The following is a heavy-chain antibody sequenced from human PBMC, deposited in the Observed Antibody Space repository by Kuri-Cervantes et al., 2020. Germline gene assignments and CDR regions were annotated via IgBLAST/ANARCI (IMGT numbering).Heavy chain of an antibody. Sequence: ASVKVSCKASGYTFTSYDINWVRQATGQGLEWMGWMNPNSGNTGYAQKFQGRVTMTRNTSISTAYMELSSLRSEDTAVYYCARDGSLYNWNYENYYYYMDVWGKGTTVTVSS. CDR1: GYTFTSYD. CDR3: ARDGSLYNWNYENYYYYMDV. D-gene: IGHD1-7*01. V-gene: IGHV1-8*01. CDR2: MNPNSGNT. J-gene: IGHJ6*03.